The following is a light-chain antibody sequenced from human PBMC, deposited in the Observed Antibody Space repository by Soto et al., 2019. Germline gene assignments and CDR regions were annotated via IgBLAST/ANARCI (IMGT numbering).Light chain of an antibody. CDR3: CSYAGVSTLYV. CDR2: SVT. Sequence: QSALTQPASVSGSPGQSITISCTGLTSDVDFYNYVSWYQHHPGKAPKLLIFSVTARPSGVPSRFSGSRSGNTASLTISGLQADGEADYCCCSYAGVSTLYVFGTGTKLTVL. V-gene: IGLV2-14*03. CDR1: TSDVDFYNY. J-gene: IGLJ1*01.